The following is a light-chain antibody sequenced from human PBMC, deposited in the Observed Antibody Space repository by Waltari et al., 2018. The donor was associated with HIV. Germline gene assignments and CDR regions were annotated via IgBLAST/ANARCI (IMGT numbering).Light chain of an antibody. J-gene: IGLJ1*01. CDR3: SSYTSSSTPYV. Sequence: QSALTQPVSVSGSPGQSITISCTGTSSDAGGYNYVPWYQQHPGKAPKLMIYDVSNRPSGVSNRFSGSKSGNTASLTISGLQAEDEADYYCSSYTSSSTPYVFGTGTKVTVL. CDR1: SSDAGGYNY. CDR2: DVS. V-gene: IGLV2-14*03.